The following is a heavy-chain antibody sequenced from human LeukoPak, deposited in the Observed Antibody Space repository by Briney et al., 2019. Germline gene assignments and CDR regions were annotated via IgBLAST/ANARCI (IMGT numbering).Heavy chain of an antibody. CDR1: GGSISSSSYY. CDR2: IYYSGST. Sequence: SETLSLTCTVSGGSISSSSYYWGWIRQPPGKGLERIGSIYYSGSTYYNPSLKSRVTISVDTSKNQFSLKLSSVTAADTAVYYCARDKSGSFDYWGQGTLVTVSS. CDR3: ARDKSGSFDY. V-gene: IGHV4-39*07. D-gene: IGHD1-26*01. J-gene: IGHJ4*02.